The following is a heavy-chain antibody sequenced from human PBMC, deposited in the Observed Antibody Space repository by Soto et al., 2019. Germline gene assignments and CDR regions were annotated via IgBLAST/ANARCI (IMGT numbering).Heavy chain of an antibody. Sequence: VQLVQSGPEVKMPGSSVKVSCKASGDTFNSYVITWVRQAPGQGLEWLGGIITAFGTTSYAQNFQDRLTITADEAATTDHMELSSLTSDDTAMYYCTRSYGYTFGGSLDNWGQGTLVTVSS. V-gene: IGHV1-69*01. CDR3: TRSYGYTFGGSLDN. D-gene: IGHD5-18*01. CDR1: GDTFNSYV. CDR2: IITAFGTT. J-gene: IGHJ4*02.